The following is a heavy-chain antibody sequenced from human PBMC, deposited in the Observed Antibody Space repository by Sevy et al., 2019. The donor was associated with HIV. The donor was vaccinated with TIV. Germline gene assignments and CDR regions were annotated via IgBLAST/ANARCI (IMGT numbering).Heavy chain of an antibody. CDR2: FSFGCGRI. Sequence: GESLKISCAASGFTFAKYSMSWVRQAPGKGLEWVSTFSFGCGRINYADSVMGRFTISRDDSKNTLFLQMNSLRAEDTATYFCALEGCTQPHDYWGQGTLVTVSS. CDR1: GFTFAKYS. V-gene: IGHV3-23*01. J-gene: IGHJ4*02. CDR3: ALEGCTQPHDY. D-gene: IGHD2-8*01.